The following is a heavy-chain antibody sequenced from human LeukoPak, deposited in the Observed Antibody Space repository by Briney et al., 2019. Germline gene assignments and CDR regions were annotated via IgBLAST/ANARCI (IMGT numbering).Heavy chain of an antibody. V-gene: IGHV3-21*01. D-gene: IGHD6-13*01. Sequence: GGSLRLSCAASGFTFSSYSMNWVRQAPGKGLEGVSSISSSSSYIYYADSVKGRFTISRDNAKNSLYLQMNSLRAEDTAVYYCARDRAAAGTVDYWGQGTLVTVSS. CDR1: GFTFSSYS. CDR2: ISSSSSYI. CDR3: ARDRAAAGTVDY. J-gene: IGHJ4*02.